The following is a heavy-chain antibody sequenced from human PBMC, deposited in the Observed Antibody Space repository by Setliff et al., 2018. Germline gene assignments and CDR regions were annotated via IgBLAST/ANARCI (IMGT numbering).Heavy chain of an antibody. CDR2: VHFGGDT. D-gene: IGHD3-10*01. V-gene: IGHV4-59*01. CDR1: GGGSINNYY. CDR3: ASQPSSGAYYNPRPYYFDY. J-gene: IGHJ4*02. Sequence: SETLSLTCTVSGGGSINNYYWSWVRQSPGKGLEWIGFVHFGGDTNYDPSLKSRVTMSADTSNNQFSLNLRFVTAADTAVYFCASQPSSGAYYNPRPYYFDYWGQGTLVTVSS.